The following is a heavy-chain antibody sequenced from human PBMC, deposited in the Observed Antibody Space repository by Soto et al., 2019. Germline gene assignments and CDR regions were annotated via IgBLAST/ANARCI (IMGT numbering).Heavy chain of an antibody. CDR1: GFTFSNFA. J-gene: IGHJ6*03. CDR2: ISGSSDGI. V-gene: IGHV3-9*01. D-gene: IGHD6-6*01. Sequence: GGSLRLSCVASGFTFSNFAMAWVRQAPGEGLEWVSAISGSSDGIFYADSVKGRFTISRDNAKNSLYLQMNSLRAEDTALYYCAKDGKYSSSPGYYYYYYMDVWGQGTTVTVSS. CDR3: AKDGKYSSSPGYYYYYYMDV.